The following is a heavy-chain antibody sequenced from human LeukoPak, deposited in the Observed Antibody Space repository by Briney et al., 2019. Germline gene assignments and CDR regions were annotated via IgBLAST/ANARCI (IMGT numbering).Heavy chain of an antibody. D-gene: IGHD5-12*01. CDR1: GFIFSQYS. V-gene: IGHV3-48*01. J-gene: IGHJ5*02. CDR2: IRSSSET. Sequence: GGSLRLSCAASGFIFSQYSMNWVRQAPGKGLEWVSHIRSSSETFYADSVKGRFTISRDNARNSLYLQMNNLRGEGTAIYYCARDAGNSGYGCDLWGQGTLVTVSS. CDR3: ARDAGNSGYGCDL.